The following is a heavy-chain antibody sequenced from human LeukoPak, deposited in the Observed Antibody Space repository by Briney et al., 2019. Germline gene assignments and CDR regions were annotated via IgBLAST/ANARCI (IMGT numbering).Heavy chain of an antibody. CDR1: GGSITTYY. Sequence: SETLSLTCTVSGGSITTYYWSWIRQPPGKGLEWIGYIYYSRGTMYNPSLKSRVTISIDTSKSQLSLKVNSVTAADTAVYYCARVFGYSSSWYFFDPWGQGTLVTVSS. V-gene: IGHV4-59*08. CDR3: ARVFGYSSSWYFFDP. CDR2: IYYSRGT. J-gene: IGHJ5*02. D-gene: IGHD6-13*01.